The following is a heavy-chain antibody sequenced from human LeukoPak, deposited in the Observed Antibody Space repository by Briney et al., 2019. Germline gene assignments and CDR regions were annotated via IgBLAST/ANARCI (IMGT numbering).Heavy chain of an antibody. V-gene: IGHV3-20*04. CDR2: INWNGGNI. J-gene: IGHJ5*01. Sequence: PGGSLRLSCAASGFVFDDYGMSWVRQAPGKGLEWVSGINWNGGNIVYADSVKGRFSVSRDNGKQVLYMEMNNLRVEDTALYYCVRQKYYDSAYYYSFDSWGQGTLVTVSA. CDR3: VRQKYYDSAYYYSFDS. D-gene: IGHD3-22*01. CDR1: GFVFDDYG.